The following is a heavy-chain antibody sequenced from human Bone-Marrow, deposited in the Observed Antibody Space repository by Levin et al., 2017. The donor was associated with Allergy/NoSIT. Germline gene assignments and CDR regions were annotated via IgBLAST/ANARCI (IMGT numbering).Heavy chain of an antibody. J-gene: IGHJ4*02. V-gene: IGHV4-39*01. CDR3: ASGLVLQWFFY. Sequence: PSETLSLTCTVSGGSISSSSYYWGWIRQPPGKGLEWIGSIYYSGSTYYNPSLKSRVTISVDTSKNQFSLKLSSVTAADTAVYYCASGLVLQWFFYWGQGTLVTVSS. CDR1: GGSISSSSYY. D-gene: IGHD6-19*01. CDR2: IYYSGST.